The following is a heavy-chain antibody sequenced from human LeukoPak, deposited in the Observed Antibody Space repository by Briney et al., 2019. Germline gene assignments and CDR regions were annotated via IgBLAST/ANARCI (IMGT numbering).Heavy chain of an antibody. CDR1: GFTFSSYE. D-gene: IGHD3-22*01. V-gene: IGHV3-48*03. CDR3: ARQPMIVVGPDY. Sequence: GGSLRLSCAASGFTFSSYEMNWVRQAPGKGLEWVSYISSSGSTIYYADSVKGRFTISRDNAKNSLYLQMNSLRAEDTAVYYCARQPMIVVGPDYWGQGTLVTVSS. CDR2: ISSSGSTI. J-gene: IGHJ4*02.